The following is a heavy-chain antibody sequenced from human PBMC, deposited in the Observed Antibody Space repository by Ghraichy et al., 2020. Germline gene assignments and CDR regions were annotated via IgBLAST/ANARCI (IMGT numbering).Heavy chain of an antibody. CDR3: ARAPRNYDILTGYYEYYFDY. V-gene: IGHV4-39*07. Sequence: SETLSLTCTVSGGSISSSSYYWGWIRQPPGKGLEWIGSIYYSGSTYYNPSLKSRVTISVDTSKNQFSLKLSSVTAADTAVYYCARAPRNYDILTGYYEYYFDYWGQGTLVTVSS. J-gene: IGHJ4*02. D-gene: IGHD3-9*01. CDR1: GGSISSSSYY. CDR2: IYYSGST.